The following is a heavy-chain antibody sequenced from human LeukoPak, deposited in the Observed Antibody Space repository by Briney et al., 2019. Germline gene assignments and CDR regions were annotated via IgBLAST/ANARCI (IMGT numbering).Heavy chain of an antibody. V-gene: IGHV3-21*01. CDR3: ARGLCGGDCYDY. CDR1: GYTFSSYH. D-gene: IGHD2-21*01. J-gene: IGHJ4*02. Sequence: GGSLRLSCAASGYTFSSYHINWVRQAPGKGLEWVSSISSNSDYIYYADSVKGRFTISRDNAKNSLYLQMNSLRAEDTAVYYCARGLCGGDCYDYWGQGTLVTVSS. CDR2: ISSNSDYI.